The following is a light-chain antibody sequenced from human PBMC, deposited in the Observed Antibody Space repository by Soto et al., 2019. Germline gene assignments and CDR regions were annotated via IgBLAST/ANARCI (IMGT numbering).Light chain of an antibody. CDR3: QQYNSDST. CDR1: PSISIW. CDR2: KAS. Sequence: DIQMTQSPSTLSASVGDRVTITCRASPSISIWLAWYQQKPGKAPNLLISKASSLESGVPSRFSGSGSGTEFTLSINSLQPDDFATYYCQQYNSDSTFGQGTKVEIK. V-gene: IGKV1-5*03. J-gene: IGKJ1*01.